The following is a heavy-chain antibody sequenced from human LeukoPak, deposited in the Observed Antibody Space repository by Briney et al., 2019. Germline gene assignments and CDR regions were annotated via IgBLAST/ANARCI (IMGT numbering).Heavy chain of an antibody. CDR2: IKQDGNEK. Sequence: PGGSLRLSCAAPGFTFSSYWMTWVRQAPGQGLEWVASIKQDGNEKYYVDSVKGRFTISRDNARNSLFLQMSSLRADDTAVYYCARDGAFRIYDYWGQGTLVTVSS. CDR3: ARDGAFRIYDY. CDR1: GFTFSSYW. V-gene: IGHV3-7*01. J-gene: IGHJ4*02. D-gene: IGHD3-3*02.